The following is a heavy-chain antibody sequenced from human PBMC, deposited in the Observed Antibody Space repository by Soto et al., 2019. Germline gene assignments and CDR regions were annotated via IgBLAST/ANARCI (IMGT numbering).Heavy chain of an antibody. CDR2: TYYTGNT. V-gene: IGHV4-30-4*01. CDR3: PSGGSSTSFDP. Sequence: QVRLQESGPGLVKPSQTLSLTCTVSSGSISSPDYYWSWIRQPPGKGLEWIGYTYYTGNTYYNPSLQLRFLMSFATSTNQSSLKVTSVTAADTALYYCPSGGSSTSFDPWGQGTLVTVSS. J-gene: IGHJ5*02. D-gene: IGHD1-26*01. CDR1: SGSISSPDYY.